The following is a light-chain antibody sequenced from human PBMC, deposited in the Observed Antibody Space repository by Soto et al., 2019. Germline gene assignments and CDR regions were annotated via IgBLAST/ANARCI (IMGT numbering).Light chain of an antibody. Sequence: DIQMTQSPSTLASFVGVRVTITCRASQNIANWLAWYRQKPGTAPELLIYHASTLVSGVPSRFTGSGSGTEFTLAISGLQPDDFATYFCHQYATYSFGQGTKVEIQ. CDR3: HQYATYS. J-gene: IGKJ1*01. CDR2: HAS. V-gene: IGKV1-5*01. CDR1: QNIANW.